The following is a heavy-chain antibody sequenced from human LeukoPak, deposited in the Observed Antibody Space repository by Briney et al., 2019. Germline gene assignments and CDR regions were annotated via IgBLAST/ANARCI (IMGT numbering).Heavy chain of an antibody. V-gene: IGHV4-38-2*02. CDR1: GYSISSGYY. Sequence: PSETLSLTCTVSGYSISSGYYWGWIRQPPGKGLEWIGSIYHSGSTYYNPSLKSRVTISVDTSKNQFSLKLSSVTAADTAVYYCARVLVGATSYFDYWGQGTLVTVSS. D-gene: IGHD1-26*01. J-gene: IGHJ4*02. CDR2: IYHSGST. CDR3: ARVLVGATSYFDY.